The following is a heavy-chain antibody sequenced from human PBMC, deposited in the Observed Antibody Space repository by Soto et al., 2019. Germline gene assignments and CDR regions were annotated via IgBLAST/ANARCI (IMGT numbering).Heavy chain of an antibody. CDR3: AHSLAVAGTVY. CDR1: GFSLSTSGVG. D-gene: IGHD6-19*01. Sequence: SGPTLVNPTQTLTLTRTFSGFSLSTSGVGVGWNRQPPRKALELLALIYWNDDKRYSPSLKSRLTITKDTSKNQVVLTMTNMDPVDTATYYCAHSLAVAGTVYWGQGTLVTVSS. CDR2: IYWNDDK. V-gene: IGHV2-5*01. J-gene: IGHJ4*02.